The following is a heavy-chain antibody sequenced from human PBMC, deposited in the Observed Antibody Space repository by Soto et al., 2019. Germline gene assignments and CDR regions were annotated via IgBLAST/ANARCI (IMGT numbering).Heavy chain of an antibody. J-gene: IGHJ6*03. CDR1: GFTFSTYW. CDR2: ISRDGNGK. D-gene: IGHD6-6*01. CDR3: ARRARPDFYHMDV. V-gene: IGHV3-7*01. Sequence: GGSLRLSCAASGFTFSTYWMSWVRQAPGKGLEWVSGISRDGNGKYYVNSVQGRFTISRDNSKNTVYLQMGSLRPEDMAVYYCARRARPDFYHMDVWGKGTTVTVSS.